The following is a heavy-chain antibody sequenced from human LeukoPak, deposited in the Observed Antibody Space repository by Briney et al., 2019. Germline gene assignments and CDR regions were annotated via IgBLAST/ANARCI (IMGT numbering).Heavy chain of an antibody. D-gene: IGHD3-10*01. Sequence: GGSLRLSCAASGFTFSSYAMSWVRQAPGKGLEWVSAISGSGGSTYYADSVKGRFTISRDNSKNTLHLQMNSLRAEDPSVNYCAKRSQAKVRDQRWFAPWDRGPLVTVSS. CDR1: GFTFSSYA. CDR2: ISGSGGST. J-gene: IGHJ5*02. CDR3: AKRSQAKVRDQRWFAP. V-gene: IGHV3-23*01.